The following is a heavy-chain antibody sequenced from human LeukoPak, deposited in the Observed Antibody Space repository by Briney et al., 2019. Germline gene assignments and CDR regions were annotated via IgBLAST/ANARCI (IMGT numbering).Heavy chain of an antibody. V-gene: IGHV3-23*01. J-gene: IGHJ4*02. D-gene: IGHD5-18*01. Sequence: PGGSLRLSCAASGFTFSSYGMSWVRQAPGKGLEWVSAISGSGGSTYYADSVKGRFTISRDNSKNTLYLQMNSLIPEDTAVYYCARQYISGQWYFDYWGQGTLVTVSS. CDR1: GFTFSSYG. CDR2: ISGSGGST. CDR3: ARQYISGQWYFDY.